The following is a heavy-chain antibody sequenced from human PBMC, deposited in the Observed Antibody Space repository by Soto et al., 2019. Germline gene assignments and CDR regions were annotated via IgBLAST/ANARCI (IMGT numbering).Heavy chain of an antibody. CDR2: IYYSGST. D-gene: IGHD6-13*01. J-gene: IGHJ5*02. Sequence: QLQLQESGPGLVKPSETLSLTCTVSGGSISSSSYYWGWIRQPPGKGLEWIGSIYYSGSTYYNPSLKSRVTISVYTSKNQFSLKLSSVTAADTAVYYCARLWQHPENWFDPWGQGTLVTVSS. V-gene: IGHV4-39*01. CDR3: ARLWQHPENWFDP. CDR1: GGSISSSSYY.